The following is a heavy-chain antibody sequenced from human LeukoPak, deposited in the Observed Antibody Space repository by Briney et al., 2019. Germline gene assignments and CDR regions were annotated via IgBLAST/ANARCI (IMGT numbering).Heavy chain of an antibody. D-gene: IGHD2-8*02. CDR1: GGSFSGYY. V-gene: IGHV4-34*01. CDR3: ARGPRYCTGGVCYYYYYMDV. CDR2: INHSGST. J-gene: IGHJ6*03. Sequence: SETLSLTCAVYGGSFSGYYWSWIRQPPGKGLEWIGEINHSGSTNYNPSLKSRVTISVDTSKNQFSLKLSSVTAVDTAVYYCARGPRYCTGGVCYYYYYMDVWGKGTTVTVSS.